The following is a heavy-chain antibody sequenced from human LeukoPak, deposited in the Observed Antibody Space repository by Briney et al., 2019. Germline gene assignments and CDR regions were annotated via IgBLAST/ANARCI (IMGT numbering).Heavy chain of an antibody. J-gene: IGHJ6*02. Sequence: ASVTVSFTSSGYTFTIYAIAWVRQAPGQGLEWMGWISAYNGGTNYAQKFRGRVTMTTDTSTNTGYMELRSLRSDDTAVYFCARDQLRYYGSNNYYSDMDFWGQGTTVTVSS. CDR1: GYTFTIYA. CDR3: ARDQLRYYGSNNYYSDMDF. CDR2: ISAYNGGT. V-gene: IGHV1-18*01. D-gene: IGHD3-10*01.